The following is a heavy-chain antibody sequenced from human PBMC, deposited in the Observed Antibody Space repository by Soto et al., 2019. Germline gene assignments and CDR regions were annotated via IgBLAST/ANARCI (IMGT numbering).Heavy chain of an antibody. V-gene: IGHV4-59*01. CDR3: ARDSSSLAS. CDR2: IYYSGST. Sequence: QVQLQESGPGLVKPSETLSLTCTVSGGSISSYYWSWIRQPPGKGLEWIGYIYYSGSTNYNPSLKRRVNISVDTSKNQFSLKLSSVTAADTAGYYCARDSSSLASWGQGTLVTVSS. D-gene: IGHD6-6*01. CDR1: GGSISSYY. J-gene: IGHJ5*02.